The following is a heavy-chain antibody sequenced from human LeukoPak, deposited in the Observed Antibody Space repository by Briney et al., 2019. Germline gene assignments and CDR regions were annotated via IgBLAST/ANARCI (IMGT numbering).Heavy chain of an antibody. CDR2: MNPNSGNT. V-gene: IGHV1-8*01. J-gene: IGHJ5*02. CDR3: ARFRMEGATPGSYNWFDP. CDR1: GYTFTSYD. Sequence: GSVKVSCKASGYTFTSYDINWVRQATGQGLEWMGWMNPNSGNTGYAQKFQGRVTMTRNTSISTAYMELSSLRSEDTAVYYCARFRMEGATPGSYNWFDPWGQGTLVTVSS. D-gene: IGHD1-26*01.